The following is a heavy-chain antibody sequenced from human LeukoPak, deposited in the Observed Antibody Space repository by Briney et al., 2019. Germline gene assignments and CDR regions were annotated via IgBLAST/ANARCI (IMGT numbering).Heavy chain of an antibody. Sequence: GGSLRLSCAASGFTFDDYAMHWVRQAPGKGLEWVSLITWDGDSTYYADSVKGRFTISRDSAKSSLYLQMDSLRAEDTAVYYCARDPYSGNYGAYYYYYMDVWGKGTTVTISS. CDR2: ITWDGDST. J-gene: IGHJ6*03. V-gene: IGHV3-43D*03. CDR3: ARDPYSGNYGAYYYYYMDV. D-gene: IGHD1-26*01. CDR1: GFTFDDYA.